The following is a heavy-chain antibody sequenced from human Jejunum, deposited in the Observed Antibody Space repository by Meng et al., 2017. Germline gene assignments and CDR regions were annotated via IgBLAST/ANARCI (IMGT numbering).Heavy chain of an antibody. CDR3: ARDFLAGGEDFDY. Sequence: QVHLVPSGAEVKKPGAAVKVSCKASGYTFRNYGINWVRQAPGQGLEWMGWISSYNGKTNYVQSLQGRVTMTTDTSTSTAYMELRSLRSDDTAIYYCARDFLAGGEDFDYWGQGTLVTVSS. D-gene: IGHD2-21*01. CDR2: ISSYNGKT. CDR1: GYTFRNYG. J-gene: IGHJ4*02. V-gene: IGHV1-18*01.